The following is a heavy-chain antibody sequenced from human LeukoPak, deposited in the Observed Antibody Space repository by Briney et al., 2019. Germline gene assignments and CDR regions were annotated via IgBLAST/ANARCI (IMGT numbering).Heavy chain of an antibody. V-gene: IGHV6-1*01. Sequence: SQTLSLTCAISGDSVSSNSAARHWIRQSPSRGLEWLGRTYYRSKWYNDYAVSVKSRIIINPDTSKNQFSLQLNSVTPEDTAVYYCVRQYSSGWTYYYGMDVWGQGTTVTVSS. D-gene: IGHD6-19*01. CDR3: VRQYSSGWTYYYGMDV. CDR1: GDSVSSNSAA. CDR2: TYYRSKWYN. J-gene: IGHJ6*02.